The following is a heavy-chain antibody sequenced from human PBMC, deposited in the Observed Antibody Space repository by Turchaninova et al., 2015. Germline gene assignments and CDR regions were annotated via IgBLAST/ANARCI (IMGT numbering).Heavy chain of an antibody. CDR1: GYTFTSYD. CDR3: ARGIVVQLGENWFDP. J-gene: IGHJ5*02. CDR2: MNPNKGNT. D-gene: IGHD2-21*01. Sequence: QVQLVQSGAEVKEPGASVKVSCKASGYTFTSYDINWVRQATGQGLEGVGWMNPNKGNTGYAQKFEGRVTNTSNTPISTAFMELSSLTSEDTAIDYCARGIVVQLGENWFDPWGQGTLVTVSS. V-gene: IGHV1-8*03.